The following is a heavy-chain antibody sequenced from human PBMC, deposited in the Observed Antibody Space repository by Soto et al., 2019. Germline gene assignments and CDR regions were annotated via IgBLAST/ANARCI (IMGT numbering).Heavy chain of an antibody. CDR2: ISSSGSTI. CDR3: ARDQEAVAGTGFDY. D-gene: IGHD6-19*01. CDR1: VFTFSSYE. V-gene: IGHV3-48*03. Sequence: GGSLRLSCAASVFTFSSYEMNWVRQAPGKGLEWVSYISSSGSTIYYADSVKGRFTISRDNAKNSLYLQMNSLRAEDTAVYYCARDQEAVAGTGFDYWGQGTLVTVSS. J-gene: IGHJ4*02.